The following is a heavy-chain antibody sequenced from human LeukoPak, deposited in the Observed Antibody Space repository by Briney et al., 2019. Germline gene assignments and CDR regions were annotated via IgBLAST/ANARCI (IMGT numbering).Heavy chain of an antibody. Sequence: GGSLRLSCEASGFXFSSYEINWVRQAPGKGLQWVSDISSSGTTIYYADSVKGRFTISRDNAKNSLYLQMNSLRAEDTAVYYCARKYCSTTSCLFDNWGQGTLVTVSS. CDR1: GFXFSSYE. V-gene: IGHV3-48*03. CDR3: ARKYCSTTSCLFDN. D-gene: IGHD2-2*01. CDR2: ISSSGTTI. J-gene: IGHJ4*02.